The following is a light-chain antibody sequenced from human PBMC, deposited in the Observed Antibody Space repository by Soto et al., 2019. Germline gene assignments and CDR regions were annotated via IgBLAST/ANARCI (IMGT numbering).Light chain of an antibody. V-gene: IGKV3-11*01. Sequence: EVVLTQSPATLSLSPGERASLSCRASQSISSYLAWYQQKPGQAPRLLIYDASNRATGIPDRFSGSGSGTDFTLTISSLEPEDFARHYGQQRGNWPPLTFGGGTKVEIK. CDR1: QSISSY. CDR2: DAS. J-gene: IGKJ4*01. CDR3: QQRGNWPPLT.